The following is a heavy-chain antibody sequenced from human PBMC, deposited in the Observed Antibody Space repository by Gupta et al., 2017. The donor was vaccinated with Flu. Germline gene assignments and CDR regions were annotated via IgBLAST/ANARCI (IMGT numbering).Heavy chain of an antibody. CDR1: GGAITSYS. Sequence: QAQLQESGPGLVKPSETLSLNRPVSGGAITSYSWSWIRQPAGQGLEWIGRIYTSGSTNYNPSLKSRVTMSVDTSKNQFSLKLSSVTAADTAVYYCARDLLGYCSSTSCYAAEYFQHWGQGTLVTVSS. CDR2: IYTSGST. J-gene: IGHJ1*01. CDR3: ARDLLGYCSSTSCYAAEYFQH. V-gene: IGHV4-4*07. D-gene: IGHD2-2*01.